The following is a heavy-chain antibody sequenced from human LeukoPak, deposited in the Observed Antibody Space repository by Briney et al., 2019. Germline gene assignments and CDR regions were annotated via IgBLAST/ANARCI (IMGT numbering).Heavy chain of an antibody. CDR2: IYSDNT. CDR3: ATYRQVLLPFES. Sequence: GSLRLSCTVSGFTVSSNSMSWVRQAPGKGLEWVSFIYSDNTHYADSVRGRFTISRDNSKSTLSLQMNSLRAEDTAIYYCATYRQVLLPFESWGQGTLVTVSS. D-gene: IGHD2-8*02. J-gene: IGHJ4*02. CDR1: GFTVSSNS. V-gene: IGHV3-53*01.